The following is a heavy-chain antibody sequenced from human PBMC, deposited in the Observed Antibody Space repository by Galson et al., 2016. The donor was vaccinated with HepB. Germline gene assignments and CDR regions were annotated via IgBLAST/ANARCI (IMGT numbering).Heavy chain of an antibody. V-gene: IGHV3-53*01. D-gene: IGHD6-19*01. J-gene: IGHJ4*02. CDR2: IHRDGHT. CDR1: GFNVSDTY. CDR3: ARSYTSGWDYYFDY. Sequence: SLRLSCAASGFNVSDTYMTWLRQPPGKGLEWVSVIHRDGHTYLADSVKGRFTISRDNAKNSLYLQMNSLRVEDTAVYYCARSYTSGWDYYFDYWGRGTLVAVSS.